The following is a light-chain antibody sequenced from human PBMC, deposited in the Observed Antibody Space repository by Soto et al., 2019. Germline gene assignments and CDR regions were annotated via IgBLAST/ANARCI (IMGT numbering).Light chain of an antibody. CDR2: DAS. J-gene: IGKJ1*01. Sequence: VLTQSPATLSLSPGERATLSCRASENVRTFVDWYQQKPGQAPRLLIYDASNRATDIPARFSGSGSGTDFTLTISNLEPEDFAVYYCQQHSHWPPWTFGQGTRVEIQ. CDR3: QQHSHWPPWT. V-gene: IGKV3-11*01. CDR1: ENVRTF.